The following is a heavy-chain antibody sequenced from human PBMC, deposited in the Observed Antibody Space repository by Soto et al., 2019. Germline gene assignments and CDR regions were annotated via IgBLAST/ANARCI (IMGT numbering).Heavy chain of an antibody. J-gene: IGHJ4*02. CDR2: ISAYNGNT. Sequence: QVQLVQSGAEVKKPGASVKVSCKASGYTFTSYGISWVRQAPGQGLEWMGWISAYNGNTNYAQKLQGRVTMTKDTSPSTAYMELRSLGSDHAHVYYCARRDPPLARTLPSVIQYNWNYFDYWGQGTLVTVSS. D-gene: IGHD1-20*01. CDR1: GYTFTSYG. V-gene: IGHV1-18*01. CDR3: ARRDPPLARTLPSVIQYNWNYFDY.